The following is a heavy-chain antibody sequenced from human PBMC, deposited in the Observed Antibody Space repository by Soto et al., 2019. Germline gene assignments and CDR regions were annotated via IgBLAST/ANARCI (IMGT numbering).Heavy chain of an antibody. D-gene: IGHD2-2*01. J-gene: IGHJ4*02. CDR2: IYYSGST. V-gene: IGHV4-39*07. CDR3: ARWGFCSSTNCYPDS. CDR1: GGSISSSSYY. Sequence: PSETLSLTCTVSGGSISSSSYYWGWIRQPPGKGQEWIGSIYYSGSTTYNPSLKSRVTISVDTSRKQFSLRLSSVTAADTAVYYCARWGFCSSTNCYPDSWGQGTLVTVSS.